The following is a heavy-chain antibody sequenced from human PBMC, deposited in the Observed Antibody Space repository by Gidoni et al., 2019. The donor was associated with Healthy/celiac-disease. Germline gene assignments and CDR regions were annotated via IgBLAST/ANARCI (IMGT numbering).Heavy chain of an antibody. J-gene: IGHJ4*02. CDR3: ARGKSSSWLYYFDY. V-gene: IGHV3-7*01. D-gene: IGHD6-13*01. CDR1: GFPFSSYW. Sequence: EVQLVESGGGLVQPGGSLRLSCPAPGFPFSSYWMRWFRQAPGKGLEWVANIKQDRSEKYYVDSVKGRFTISRDNAKNSLYLQMSSLRAEDTAVYYCARGKSSSWLYYFDYWGQGTLVTVSS. CDR2: IKQDRSEK.